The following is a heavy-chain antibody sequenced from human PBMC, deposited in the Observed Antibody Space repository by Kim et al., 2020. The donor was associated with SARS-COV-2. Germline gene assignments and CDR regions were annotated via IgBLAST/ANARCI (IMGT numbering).Heavy chain of an antibody. CDR2: INHSGST. CDR3: ARVYIWGSYRGWFDP. CDR1: GGSFSGYY. Sequence: SETLSLTCAVYGGSFSGYYWSWIRQPPGKVLAWMGEINHSGSTNYNRSLKSRVTISVDTSKNQFSLKLSSVTAGDTAVYYCARVYIWGSYRGWFDPWGQGNLVTVSS. D-gene: IGHD3-16*02. V-gene: IGHV4-34*01. J-gene: IGHJ5*02.